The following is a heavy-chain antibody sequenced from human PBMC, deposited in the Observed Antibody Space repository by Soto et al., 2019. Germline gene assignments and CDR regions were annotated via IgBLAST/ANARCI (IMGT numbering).Heavy chain of an antibody. V-gene: IGHV4-4*02. J-gene: IGHJ3*02. CDR3: ALRHYYDSSGYYLAFDI. CDR2: IYHSGST. D-gene: IGHD3-22*01. CDR1: GGSISSSNW. Sequence: SETLSLTCAVSGGSISSSNWWSWVRQPQGKGLEWIGEIYHSGSTNYNPSLKSRVTISVDKSKNQFSLKLSSVTAADTAVYYCALRHYYDSSGYYLAFDIWGQGTMVTVSS.